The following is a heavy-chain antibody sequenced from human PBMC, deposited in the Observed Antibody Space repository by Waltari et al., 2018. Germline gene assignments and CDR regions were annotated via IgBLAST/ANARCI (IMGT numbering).Heavy chain of an antibody. Sequence: QVQLVQSGAEGKKPGASVTVSCKASGSTFTGYYLHWVRQAPGQGLEWMGRINPNSGGTNYAQKFQGRVTMTRDTSISTAYMELSRLRSDDTAVYYCARDRLARQANWFDPWGQGTLVTVSS. CDR3: ARDRLARQANWFDP. CDR2: INPNSGGT. J-gene: IGHJ5*02. CDR1: GSTFTGYY. V-gene: IGHV1-2*06. D-gene: IGHD6-6*01.